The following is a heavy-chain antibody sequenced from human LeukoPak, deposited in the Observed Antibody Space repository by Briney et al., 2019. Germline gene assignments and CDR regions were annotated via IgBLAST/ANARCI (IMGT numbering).Heavy chain of an antibody. CDR2: ISYSGSP. Sequence: SQTLSLTCTVSGGSISSGDYYWSWIRQTPGKGLEWIGYISYSGSPYYNPSLKSRLTISVDTSKNQFSLRLSSVTAADTAMYYCARNFWSGYYTDAFDIWGQGTMVTVSS. D-gene: IGHD3-3*01. V-gene: IGHV4-30-4*01. CDR1: GGSISSGDYY. CDR3: ARNFWSGYYTDAFDI. J-gene: IGHJ3*02.